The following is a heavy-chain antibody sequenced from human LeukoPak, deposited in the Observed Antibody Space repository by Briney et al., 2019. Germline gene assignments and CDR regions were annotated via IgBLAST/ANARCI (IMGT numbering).Heavy chain of an antibody. D-gene: IGHD3-10*01. Sequence: ASVKVSCKASGYTFTSYDIHWVRQATGQGLEWMGWINPDSDNTDYAQKFQARVTMTEDTSTDTAYMELSSLRSEDTAVYYCATERAGITMVRSWFDPWGQGTLVTVSS. CDR3: ATERAGITMVRSWFDP. J-gene: IGHJ5*02. CDR1: GYTFTSYD. CDR2: INPDSDNT. V-gene: IGHV1-8*01.